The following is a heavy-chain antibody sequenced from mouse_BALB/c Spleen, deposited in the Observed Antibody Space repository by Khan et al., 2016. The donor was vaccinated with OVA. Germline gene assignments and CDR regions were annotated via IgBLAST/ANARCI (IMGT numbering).Heavy chain of an antibody. D-gene: IGHD1-1*01. CDR2: ISSGGSYT. Sequence: DVMLVESGGDLVKPGGSLKLSCAASGFTFSTYGMSWVRQTPDKRLEWVATISSGGSYTYYPDNVKGRFTISRDNAKNTLYLQMSSLKSEDTAMYYGARLAYYYDSEGFAYWGQGTLVTVSA. CDR1: GFTFSTYG. V-gene: IGHV5-6*02. J-gene: IGHJ3*01. CDR3: ARLAYYYDSEGFAY.